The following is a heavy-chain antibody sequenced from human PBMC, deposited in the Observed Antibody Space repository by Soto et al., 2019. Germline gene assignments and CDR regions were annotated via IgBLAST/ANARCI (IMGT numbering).Heavy chain of an antibody. CDR2: ISYDGSHK. Sequence: HVQLVESGGGVVQPGRSLRLSCAVSGFNFSTYGMHWVRQAPGKGLEWVAVISYDGSHKAFADSVKGLIAISRDNSKNTLFLQMNSLREEDTAVYYCAQDLVKTSSWPADWGQGTLVTVSS. CDR1: GFNFSTYG. V-gene: IGHV3-30*18. D-gene: IGHD6-19*01. CDR3: AQDLVKTSSWPAD. J-gene: IGHJ4*02.